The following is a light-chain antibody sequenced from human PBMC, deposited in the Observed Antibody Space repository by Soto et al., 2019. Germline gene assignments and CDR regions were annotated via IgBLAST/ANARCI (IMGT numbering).Light chain of an antibody. Sequence: QSVLTQPPSASGTPGQRVTISCSGGSSNIGCHTVNWYQHLPGTAPKLLIYSNNQRPSGVPDRFSGSVSGTSASLAISGLQSEDEADYYCAAWHDSLNGPVFGGGTKLTVL. V-gene: IGLV1-44*01. CDR1: SSNIGCHT. CDR3: AAWHDSLNGPV. CDR2: SNN. J-gene: IGLJ2*01.